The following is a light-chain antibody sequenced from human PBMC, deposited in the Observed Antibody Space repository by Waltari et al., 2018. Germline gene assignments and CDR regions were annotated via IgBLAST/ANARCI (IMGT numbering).Light chain of an antibody. V-gene: IGLV2-23*02. Sequence: QAALTQPASVSGSPGQSIPIPCTGSKREVGNYNLVSWYQKHPGKAPKLIIYEVTNRPSGISDRFSGFKTGNTASLTISGLQAEDEADYYCCSYAGSWIWVFGGGTELTVL. CDR3: CSYAGSWIWV. CDR2: EVT. CDR1: KREVGNYNL. J-gene: IGLJ3*02.